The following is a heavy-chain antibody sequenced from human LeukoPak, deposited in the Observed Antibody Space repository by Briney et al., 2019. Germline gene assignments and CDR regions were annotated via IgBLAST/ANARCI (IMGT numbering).Heavy chain of an antibody. J-gene: IGHJ4*02. Sequence: ASVKVSCKASGYTFTSYDINWVRQATGQGLEWMGWMNPNSGNTGYAQKFQGRVTMTRNTSISTAYMELRSLRSDDTAVYYCARAWELLEYDYWGQGTLVTVSS. V-gene: IGHV1-8*01. CDR1: GYTFTSYD. D-gene: IGHD1-26*01. CDR2: MNPNSGNT. CDR3: ARAWELLEYDY.